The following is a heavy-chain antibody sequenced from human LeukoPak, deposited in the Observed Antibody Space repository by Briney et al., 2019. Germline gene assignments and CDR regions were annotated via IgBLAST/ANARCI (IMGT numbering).Heavy chain of an antibody. CDR2: IYYTGTT. V-gene: IGHV4-31*03. J-gene: IGHJ4*02. Sequence: SETLSLTCTVSGGSISSGGYYWSWIRQHPGKGLEWIGYIYYTGTTYYNPSLKSRVTISVDTSENQFSLKLSSVTAADTAVYYCARGLPADQFDYWGQGTLVTVSS. CDR3: ARGLPADQFDY. D-gene: IGHD5/OR15-5a*01. CDR1: GGSISSGGYY.